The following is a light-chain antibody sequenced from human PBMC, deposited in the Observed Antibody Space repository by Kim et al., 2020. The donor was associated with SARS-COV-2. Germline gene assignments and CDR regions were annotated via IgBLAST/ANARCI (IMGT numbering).Light chain of an antibody. CDR2: DAS. Sequence: DIQMTQSPSSLSASVGDRVTITCRASQGISTYLAWYQQKPGKIPKLLIYDASTLQAGVPSRFSVSGSGTDFTLTISSLQPEDVATYNCQKYYRAPRTFGGGKKVEIK. V-gene: IGKV1-27*01. CDR3: QKYYRAPRT. J-gene: IGKJ4*01. CDR1: QGISTY.